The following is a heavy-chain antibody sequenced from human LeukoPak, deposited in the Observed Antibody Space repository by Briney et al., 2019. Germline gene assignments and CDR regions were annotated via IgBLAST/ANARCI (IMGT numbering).Heavy chain of an antibody. D-gene: IGHD3-22*01. Sequence: PGGSLRLSCVASGFTFSSYSMTWVRQAPGKGLEWVSYISGSTSTIYYADSVKGRFTISRDNAKNSLYLQMNSLRAEDTALYYCARDPRGDSSGFYPNLGYWGQGTLVTVSS. CDR1: GFTFSSYS. CDR2: ISGSTSTI. V-gene: IGHV3-48*01. CDR3: ARDPRGDSSGFYPNLGY. J-gene: IGHJ4*02.